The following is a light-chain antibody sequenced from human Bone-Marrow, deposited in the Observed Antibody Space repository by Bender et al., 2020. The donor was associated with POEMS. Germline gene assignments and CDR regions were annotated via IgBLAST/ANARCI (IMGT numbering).Light chain of an antibody. CDR1: QLGDQY. V-gene: IGLV3-1*01. CDR3: QVWDSTTDLQL. J-gene: IGLJ3*02. Sequence: SYGLTQPPSVSVSPGHTANITCSGDQLGDQYASWYQLKPGQSPVLVIYEDNKRPSGIPERFSGSNSGNIATLTISRVEAGDEADYYCQVWDSTTDLQLFGGGTKLTVL. CDR2: EDN.